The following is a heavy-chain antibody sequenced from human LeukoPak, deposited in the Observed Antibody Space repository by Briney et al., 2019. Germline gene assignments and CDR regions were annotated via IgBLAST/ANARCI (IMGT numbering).Heavy chain of an antibody. J-gene: IGHJ4*02. CDR2: ISAYNGNT. V-gene: IGHV1-18*04. CDR1: GGTFTSYT. D-gene: IGHD2-15*01. Sequence: GASVKVSCRATGGTFTSYTVSWVRQAPGQGLEWMGWISAYNGNTNYAQKLQGRVTMTTDTSTSTAYMELRSLRSDDTAVYYCARELIRYCSGGSCYGGCYFDYWGQGTLVTVSS. CDR3: ARELIRYCSGGSCYGGCYFDY.